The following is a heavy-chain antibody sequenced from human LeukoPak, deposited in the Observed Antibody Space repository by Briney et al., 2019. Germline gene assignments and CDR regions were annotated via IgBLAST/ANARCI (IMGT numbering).Heavy chain of an antibody. D-gene: IGHD5-18*01. V-gene: IGHV1-69*04. CDR3: ARDVGYSYDEKGY. CDR1: GGTFSSYA. Sequence: SVKVSCKASGGTFSSYAISWVRQAPGQGLEWMGRIIPILGIANYAQKFQGRVTITADKSTSTAYMELSSLRSEDTAVYYCARDVGYSYDEKGYWGQGTLVTVSS. CDR2: IIPILGIA. J-gene: IGHJ4*02.